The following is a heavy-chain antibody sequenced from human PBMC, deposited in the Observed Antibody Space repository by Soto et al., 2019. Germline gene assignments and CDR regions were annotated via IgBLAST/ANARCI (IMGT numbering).Heavy chain of an antibody. CDR1: GFTVSSNY. D-gene: IGHD3-10*01. CDR2: IYSGGST. CDR3: ARALGESDYYYYYMDV. Sequence: GGSLRLSCAASGFTVSSNYMSWVRQAPGKGLEWVSVIYSGGSTYYADSVKGRFTISRHNSKNTLYLQMNSLRAEDTAVYYCARALGESDYYYYYMDVWGKGTTVTVSS. V-gene: IGHV3-53*04. J-gene: IGHJ6*03.